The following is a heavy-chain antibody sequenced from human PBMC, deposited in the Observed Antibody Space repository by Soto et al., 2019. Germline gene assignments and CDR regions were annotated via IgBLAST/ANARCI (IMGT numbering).Heavy chain of an antibody. V-gene: IGHV3-23*01. CDR1: GFTLSSYA. CDR3: AKDAFGGVIVSYYFDY. J-gene: IGHJ4*02. CDR2: ISGSGGST. Sequence: GGSLRLCCAASGFTLSSYAMSWVRQAPGKGLEWVSAISGSGGSTYYADSVKGRFTISRDNSKNTLYLQMNSLRAEDTAVYYCAKDAFGGVIVSYYFDYWGQGTLVTVSS. D-gene: IGHD3-16*02.